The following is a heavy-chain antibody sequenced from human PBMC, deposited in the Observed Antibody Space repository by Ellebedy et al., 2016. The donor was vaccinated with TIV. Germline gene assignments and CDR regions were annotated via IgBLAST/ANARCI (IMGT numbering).Heavy chain of an antibody. CDR2: IGAAGYT. CDR3: ARATAGFDY. Sequence: GESLKISCAASGFTFSSYDMHWVRQGSGNGLEWVSSIGAAGYTYYAGFVKGRVAISRENAKNSLYLQLNNVRVGDTAVYYCARATAGFDYWGQGTLVTVSS. J-gene: IGHJ4*02. CDR1: GFTFSSYD. V-gene: IGHV3-13*01. D-gene: IGHD1-14*01.